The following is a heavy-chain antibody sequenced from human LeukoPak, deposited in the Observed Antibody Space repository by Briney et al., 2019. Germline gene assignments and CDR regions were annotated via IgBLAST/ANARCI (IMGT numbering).Heavy chain of an antibody. CDR2: IYNSGST. CDR1: GVSISSYH. J-gene: IGHJ4*02. V-gene: IGHV4-59*01. CDR3: ANMNEDYSMV. Sequence: SETLSLTCTVSGVSISSYHWTRIRQPPGEGLEWIGHIYNSGSTNYNPSLRGRVTISLDTSKNQVSLKLSSVTAADTAMYYCANMNEDYSMVWGQGTLVTVSS. D-gene: IGHD4-11*01.